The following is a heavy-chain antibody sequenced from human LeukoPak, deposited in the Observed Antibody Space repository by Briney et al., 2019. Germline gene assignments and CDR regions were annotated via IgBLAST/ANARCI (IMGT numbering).Heavy chain of an antibody. CDR3: AHRRPYGSGSYPQGGGYFDY. CDR2: IYWNDDK. D-gene: IGHD3-10*01. CDR1: GFSLSTSGVG. J-gene: IGHJ4*02. V-gene: IGHV2-5*01. Sequence: SGPTLVNPTQTPTLTCTFSGFSLSTSGVGVGWIRQPPGKALEWLALIYWNDDKRYSPSLKSRLTITKDTSKNQVVLTMTNMDPVDTATYYCAHRRPYGSGSYPQGGGYFDYWGQGTLVTVSS.